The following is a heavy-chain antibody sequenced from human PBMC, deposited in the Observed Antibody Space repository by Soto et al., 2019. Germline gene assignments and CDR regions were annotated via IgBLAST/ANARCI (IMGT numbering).Heavy chain of an antibody. CDR2: IDWDNDK. J-gene: IGHJ4*02. CDR3: PRIGRDSSRSHIDY. V-gene: IGHV2-70*01. Sequence: SAPAPVNTAPKLPVTCTFSGLSLIPSGMCLSSISPPPGKALEWLALIDWDNDKYYSTSLKTRLTISKDTSKNQVVLTMTNMDPVHTPTYYCPRIGRDSSRSHIDYWGQGTLVTVSS. CDR1: GLSLIPSGMC. D-gene: IGHD3-22*01.